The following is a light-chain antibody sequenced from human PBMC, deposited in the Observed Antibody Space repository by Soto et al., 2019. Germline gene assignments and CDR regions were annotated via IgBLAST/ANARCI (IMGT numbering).Light chain of an antibody. J-gene: IGLJ2*01. CDR1: SGHSNYA. CDR2: LNRDGSH. CDR3: QTWGTGIVI. V-gene: IGLV4-69*01. Sequence: QAVVTQSPSASASLGASVKLTCTLSSGHSNYAIACHQQQPEKGPRYLMKLNRDGSHSKGDGIPNRFSGSSSGAERYLTISILQSEDESDYYCQTWGTGIVIFGGGTKLTVL.